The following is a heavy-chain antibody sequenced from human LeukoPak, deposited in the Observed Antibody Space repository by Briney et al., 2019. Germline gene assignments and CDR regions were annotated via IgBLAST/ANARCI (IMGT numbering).Heavy chain of an antibody. CDR3: ARDYYDILTGYGWFDP. CDR2: IYSGGTT. J-gene: IGHJ5*02. CDR1: GFTVSSNY. V-gene: IGHV3-66*01. Sequence: GGSLRLSCAASGFTVSSNYMSWVRQAPGKGLEWVSVIYSGGTTYYADSVKGRFTISRDNAKNSLYLQMNSLRAEDTAVYYCARDYYDILTGYGWFDPWGQGTLVTVSS. D-gene: IGHD3-9*01.